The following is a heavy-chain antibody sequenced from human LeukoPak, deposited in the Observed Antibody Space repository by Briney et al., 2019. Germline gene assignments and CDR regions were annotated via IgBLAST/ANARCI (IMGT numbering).Heavy chain of an antibody. CDR2: ISSSSSCK. CDR3: ARSYDDSSGYYYDPYFDY. V-gene: IGHV3-21*01. Sequence: GGSLRLSCAASGFNFSSYSMNWVRQAPGKGLEWVSSISSSSSCKYYADSVKGRFTISRDNAKNSLYLQMTSLRAEDTAVYYCARSYDDSSGYYYDPYFDYWGQGTLVTVSS. J-gene: IGHJ4*02. D-gene: IGHD3-22*01. CDR1: GFNFSSYS.